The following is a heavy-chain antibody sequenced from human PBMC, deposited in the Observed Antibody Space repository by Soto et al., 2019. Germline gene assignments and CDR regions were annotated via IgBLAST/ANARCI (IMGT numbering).Heavy chain of an antibody. V-gene: IGHV1-2*04. J-gene: IGHJ6*03. D-gene: IGHD3-16*02. CDR1: GYTFTGYY. CDR2: INPNSGGT. Sequence: GASVKVSCKASGYTFTGYYMHWVRQAPGQGLEWIGWINPNSGGTNYAQKFQGWVTMTRDTSISTAYMELSRLRSDDTAVYYCARENRIDYYYMDVWGKGTTVTVSS. CDR3: ARENRIDYYYMDV.